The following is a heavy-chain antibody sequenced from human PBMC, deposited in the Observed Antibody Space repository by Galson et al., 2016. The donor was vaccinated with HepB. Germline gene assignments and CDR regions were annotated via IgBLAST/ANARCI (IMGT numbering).Heavy chain of an antibody. CDR3: AHSLSTIGGFDP. J-gene: IGHJ5*02. Sequence: TLSLTCTVSGDSISSSSYYWGWIRQPPGKALEWLALIYWDDDKRYRASLKSRLTISKDTSKNQVVLTMTNVDPVDTATYYCAHSLSTIGGFDPWGQGTLVTVSS. CDR2: IYWDDDK. CDR1: GDSISSSSYY. V-gene: IGHV2-5*02. D-gene: IGHD5/OR15-5a*01.